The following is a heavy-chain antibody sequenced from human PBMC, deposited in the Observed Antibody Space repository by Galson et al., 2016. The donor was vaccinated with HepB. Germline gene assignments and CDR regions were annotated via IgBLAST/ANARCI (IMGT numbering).Heavy chain of an antibody. J-gene: IGHJ4*01. CDR1: GFTFTTYA. V-gene: IGHV3-30*03. CDR2: VSYDGRKT. CDR3: VRVATEHCLNGICHSSDSFDF. Sequence: SLRLSCAASGFTFTTYAMTWVRQAPGKGLEWVSTVSYDGRKTHYAESVKGRFTVSRDNPKQTLYLQMSSLRAEDTAVYFCVRVATEHCLNGICHSSDSFDFWGPGSLVTVSS. D-gene: IGHD2-8*01.